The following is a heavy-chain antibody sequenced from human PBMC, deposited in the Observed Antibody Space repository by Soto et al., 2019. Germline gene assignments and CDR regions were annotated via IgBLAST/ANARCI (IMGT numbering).Heavy chain of an antibody. CDR3: ARRDIVVVVGHGMDV. J-gene: IGHJ6*02. D-gene: IGHD2-15*01. CDR2: INPSGGST. CDR1: GYTFTSYY. Sequence: ASVKVSCKASGYTFTSYYMHWVRQAPGQGLEWMGIINPSGGSTSYAQKFQGRVTMTRDTSTSTVYMELSSLRSEDTAVYYCARRDIVVVVGHGMDVWGQGTKVTVSS. V-gene: IGHV1-46*01.